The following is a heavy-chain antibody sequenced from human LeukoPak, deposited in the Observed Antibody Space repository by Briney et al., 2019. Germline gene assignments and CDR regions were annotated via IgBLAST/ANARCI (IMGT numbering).Heavy chain of an antibody. CDR2: ISWNSGSI. D-gene: IGHD6-13*01. Sequence: GRSLRLSCAASGFTFDDYAMHWVRQAPGKGLEWVSGISWNSGSIGYADSVKGRFTISRDNAKNSLYLQMNSLRAEDTALYYCAKSDSSSWYLPFYYWGQGTLVTVSS. J-gene: IGHJ4*02. CDR3: AKSDSSSWYLPFYY. V-gene: IGHV3-9*01. CDR1: GFTFDDYA.